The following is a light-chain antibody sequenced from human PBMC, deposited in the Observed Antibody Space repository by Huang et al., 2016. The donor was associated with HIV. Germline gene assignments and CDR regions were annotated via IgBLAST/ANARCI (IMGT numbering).Light chain of an antibody. CDR2: SAS. V-gene: IGKV3-15*01. CDR3: QHYNNWPWWT. J-gene: IGKJ1*01. Sequence: EVVMTQSPAILSVSPGERVTLSCRASQSVTSNLAWYQQKPGQAPRLLIYSASTRATGIPARCSGSGSGTEFTLTISSLQSEDFAVYYCQHYNNWPWWTFGQGTKVEMK. CDR1: QSVTSN.